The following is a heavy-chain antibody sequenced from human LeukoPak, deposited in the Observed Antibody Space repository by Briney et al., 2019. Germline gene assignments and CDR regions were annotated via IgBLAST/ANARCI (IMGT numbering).Heavy chain of an antibody. D-gene: IGHD3-10*01. CDR1: GDSISSNTYY. CDR3: ATIVAGYYYGSGSD. V-gene: IGHV4-39*01. Sequence: PSETLSLTCTVSGDSISSNTYYWGWIRQPPGKGLEWIGSIYYSGSTYYNPSLKSRVSISLDTSKNQFSLKLSSVTAADTAVYYCATIVAGYYYGSGSDWGQGTLVTVSS. CDR2: IYYSGST. J-gene: IGHJ4*02.